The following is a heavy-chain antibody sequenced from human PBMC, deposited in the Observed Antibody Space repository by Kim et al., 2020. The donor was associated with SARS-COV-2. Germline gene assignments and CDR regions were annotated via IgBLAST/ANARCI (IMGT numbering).Heavy chain of an antibody. V-gene: IGHV4-31*02. Sequence: YYNPSLKSRVTISVDTSKNQFSLKLSSVTAADTAVYYCARGGVVTAHFDYWGQGTLVTVSS. CDR3: ARGGVVTAHFDY. D-gene: IGHD2-15*01. J-gene: IGHJ4*02.